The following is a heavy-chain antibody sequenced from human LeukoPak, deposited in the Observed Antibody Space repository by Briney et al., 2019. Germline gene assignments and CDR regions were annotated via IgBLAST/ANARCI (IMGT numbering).Heavy chain of an antibody. J-gene: IGHJ4*02. CDR2: IIPIFGTA. V-gene: IGHV1-69*13. CDR1: RGTFSSYA. D-gene: IGHD5-12*01. Sequence: ASVKVSCKASRGTFSSYAISWVRQAPGQGLEWMGGIIPIFGTANYAQKFQGRVTITADESTSTAYMELSSLRSEDTAVYYCARGWLRSREFDYWGQGTLVTVSS. CDR3: ARGWLRSREFDY.